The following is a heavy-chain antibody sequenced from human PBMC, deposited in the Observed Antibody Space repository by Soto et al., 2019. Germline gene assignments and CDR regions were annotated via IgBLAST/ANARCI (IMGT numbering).Heavy chain of an antibody. D-gene: IGHD3-22*01. CDR1: GGTLRRNT. Sequence: GASVKVSCKASGGTLRRNTRCWVRQAQGQGLEWMGGITAFLGTTNYAQKFQGRVTITADESTATAYLELSSLRSEDTAVYYCATTHFYETDGVFDYFDYWGHGTLVTVSS. CDR2: ITAFLGTT. CDR3: ATTHFYETDGVFDYFDY. J-gene: IGHJ4*01. V-gene: IGHV1-69*13.